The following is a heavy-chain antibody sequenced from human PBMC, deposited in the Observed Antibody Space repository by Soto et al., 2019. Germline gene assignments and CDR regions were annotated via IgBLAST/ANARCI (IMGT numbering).Heavy chain of an antibody. CDR2: ISHWGKT. V-gene: IGHV1-18*01. CDR1: GYTLTIVG. J-gene: IGHJ4*02. CDR3: VRDLDGSGSYYTDY. Sequence: ALLKVSCTASGYTLTIVGVGWVRQAPGQGLEWMGWISHWGKTTYAQKLQGRVTMTTDTSASTAFMELRSLTSDDTAMYFCVRDLDGSGSYYTDYWGQGTLVTVSS. D-gene: IGHD3-10*01.